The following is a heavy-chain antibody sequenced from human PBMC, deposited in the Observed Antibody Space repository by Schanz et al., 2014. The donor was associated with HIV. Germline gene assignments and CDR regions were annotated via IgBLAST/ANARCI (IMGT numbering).Heavy chain of an antibody. CDR1: GYTFSNYD. D-gene: IGHD3-22*01. Sequence: QVHLVQSGAEVKKHGASVKVSCKTSGYTFSNYDINWVRQAAGQGLEWMGWMNPNSGNTGYAQKFQGRVIMTRNASISTAYMELSSLRPEDTAVYYCARGRKDVSMITLYWFDPWGQGTLVTVSS. J-gene: IGHJ5*02. CDR3: ARGRKDVSMITLYWFDP. V-gene: IGHV1-8*01. CDR2: MNPNSGNT.